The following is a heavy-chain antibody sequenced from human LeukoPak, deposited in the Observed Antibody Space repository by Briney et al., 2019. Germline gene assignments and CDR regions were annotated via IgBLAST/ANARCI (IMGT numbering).Heavy chain of an antibody. CDR3: ARGIGTSYDSSRDAFDI. CDR1: AGSINSGDYY. CDR2: IYSPGTN. Sequence: SETLSLICTVSAGSINSGDYYWSWIRQPAGKGLEWIGRIYSPGTNYNYNPSVKSRVTISIDTSKNQFSLKLTSVTAADTAVYYCARGIGTSYDSSRDAFDIWGQGTMVTVSS. D-gene: IGHD3-22*01. V-gene: IGHV4-61*02. J-gene: IGHJ3*02.